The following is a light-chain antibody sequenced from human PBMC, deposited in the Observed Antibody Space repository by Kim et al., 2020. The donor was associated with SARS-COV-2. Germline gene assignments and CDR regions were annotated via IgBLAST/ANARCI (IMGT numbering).Light chain of an antibody. CDR1: SSDVGGYNY. Sequence: PGQSVTISGTGTSSDVGGYNYVSWYQQHPGKAPKLMIYDVTKRPSGVPDRFSGSKSGNTASLTISGLQAEDEADYYCCSYVGTYRVFGGGTQLTVL. CDR2: DVT. V-gene: IGLV2-11*01. J-gene: IGLJ3*02. CDR3: CSYVGTYRV.